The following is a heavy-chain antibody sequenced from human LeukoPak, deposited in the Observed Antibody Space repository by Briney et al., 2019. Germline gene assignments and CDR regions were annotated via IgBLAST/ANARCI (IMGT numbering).Heavy chain of an antibody. CDR3: ARGRSYYDSTGYAY. D-gene: IGHD3-22*01. CDR1: GGSMSSYY. V-gene: IGHV4-59*12. CDR2: IYYSGST. Sequence: PSETPSLTCTVSGGSMSSYYWSWIRQPPGKGLEWIGYIYYSGSTNYNPSLKSRVTISVDTSKNQFSLKLTSVSAADTAVYYCARGRSYYDSTGYAYWGQGTQVTVSS. J-gene: IGHJ4*02.